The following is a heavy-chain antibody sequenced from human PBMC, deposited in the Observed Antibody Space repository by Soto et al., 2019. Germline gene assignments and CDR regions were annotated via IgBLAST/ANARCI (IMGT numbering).Heavy chain of an antibody. CDR3: ARGPRRVVVVVAATERDAFDI. V-gene: IGHV4-34*01. Sequence: SETLSLTCAVYGGSFSGYYWSWIRQPPGKGLEWIGEINHSGSTNYNPSLKSRVTISVDTSKNQFSLKLSSVTAADTAVYYCARGPRRVVVVVAATERDAFDIWGQGTMVTVSS. J-gene: IGHJ3*02. CDR1: GGSFSGYY. CDR2: INHSGST. D-gene: IGHD2-15*01.